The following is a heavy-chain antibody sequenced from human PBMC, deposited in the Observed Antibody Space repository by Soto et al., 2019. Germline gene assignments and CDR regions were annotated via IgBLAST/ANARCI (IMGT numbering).Heavy chain of an antibody. Sequence: QVQLVQSGAEVQKPGSSVKVSCRASGGTFSGYVITWVRQAPGHGLEWMGEIVPILGIPSYAQKFQGRVTIKAGESTSTVYVELSNLRSEDSAVYYCARGGFYEILTGSYPIDAFHLWGQGTMVTVSS. J-gene: IGHJ3*01. V-gene: IGHV1-69*01. CDR2: IVPILGIP. D-gene: IGHD3-9*01. CDR1: GGTFSGYV. CDR3: ARGGFYEILTGSYPIDAFHL.